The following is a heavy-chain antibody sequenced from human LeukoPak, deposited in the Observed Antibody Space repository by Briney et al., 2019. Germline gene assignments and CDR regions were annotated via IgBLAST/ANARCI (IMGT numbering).Heavy chain of an antibody. V-gene: IGHV3-30*04. Sequence: GGSLRLSCAASGFSFSSYAIHWVRQAPGKGLEWVALISYNGGKKDYADSVKGRFTIDRDNSKNTVYLQMNSLRAEDTAVYYCAKGGPTDYWGQGTLVTVSS. J-gene: IGHJ4*02. CDR3: AKGGPTDY. CDR1: GFSFSSYA. CDR2: ISYNGGKK.